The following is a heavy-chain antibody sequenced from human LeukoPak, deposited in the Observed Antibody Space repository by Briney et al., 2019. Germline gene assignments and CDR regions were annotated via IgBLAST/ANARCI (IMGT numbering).Heavy chain of an antibody. CDR1: GFTFSSYA. Sequence: GGSLRLSCAASGFTFSSYAMSWVRQAPGKGLEWVSAISGDVRSTFYADSVKGRFTISRDNSKNTLSLQMNSLRADDTAIYYCVKRVDYSEKYYFDSWGRGTLVTVSS. V-gene: IGHV3-23*01. J-gene: IGHJ4*02. CDR2: ISGDVRST. CDR3: VKRVDYSEKYYFDS. D-gene: IGHD4-11*01.